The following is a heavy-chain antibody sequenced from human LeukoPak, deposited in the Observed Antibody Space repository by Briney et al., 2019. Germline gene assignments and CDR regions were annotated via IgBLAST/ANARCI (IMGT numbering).Heavy chain of an antibody. D-gene: IGHD3-10*01. V-gene: IGHV1-2*02. J-gene: IGHJ5*02. CDR2: INPNSGGT. CDR1: GYTFTGYF. Sequence: ASVKVSCKASGYTFTGYFMHWVRQAPGQGLEWMGWINPNSGGTNYAQKFQGRVTMTRDTSISTAYMELSRLRSDDTAVYYCARGGITMVQGVIIRNWFDPWGQGTLVTVSS. CDR3: ARGGITMVQGVIIRNWFDP.